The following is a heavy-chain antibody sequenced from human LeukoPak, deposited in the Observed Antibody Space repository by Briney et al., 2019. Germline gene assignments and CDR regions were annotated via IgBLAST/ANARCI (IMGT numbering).Heavy chain of an antibody. V-gene: IGHV4-38-2*01. CDR1: GYSISSGYC. CDR2: IYHSGST. D-gene: IGHD3-22*01. Sequence: PSETLSLTCAVSGYSISSGYCWGWIRQPPGKGLEWIGSIYHSGSTYYNPSLKSRVTISVDTSKNQFSLKLSSVTAADTAVYYCARTTYYYDTTLFDWGQGTLVTVSS. J-gene: IGHJ4*02. CDR3: ARTTYYYDTTLFD.